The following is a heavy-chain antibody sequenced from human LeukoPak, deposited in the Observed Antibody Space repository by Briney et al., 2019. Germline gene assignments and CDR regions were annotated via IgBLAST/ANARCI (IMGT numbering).Heavy chain of an antibody. V-gene: IGHV3-49*04. J-gene: IGHJ3*02. D-gene: IGHD2-2*01. CDR3: TRGPSIVVVPAAVVSDAFDI. CDR2: IRSKAYGGTT. CDR1: GFTFGDYA. Sequence: GGSLRLSCTASGFTFGDYAMSWVRQAPGKGLEWVGFIRSKAYGGTTEYAASVKGRFTISRDDSKSIAYLQMNSLKTEDTAVYYCTRGPSIVVVPAAVVSDAFDIWGQGTMVTVSS.